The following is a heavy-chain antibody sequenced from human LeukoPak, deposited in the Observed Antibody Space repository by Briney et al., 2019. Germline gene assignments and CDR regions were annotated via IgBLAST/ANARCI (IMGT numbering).Heavy chain of an antibody. D-gene: IGHD6-6*01. Sequence: PGGSLRLSCAAPGFTFSDHYMEWVRQAPGKGLEWIGHTGNKANSYTTEYAASVKGRFSISRDDSKNSLYLQMNSLKTEDTAVYYCGRGGYSSSSFYGMDVWGQGTTVTVSS. V-gene: IGHV3-72*01. CDR1: GFTFSDHY. CDR3: GRGGYSSSSFYGMDV. J-gene: IGHJ6*02. CDR2: TGNKANSYTT.